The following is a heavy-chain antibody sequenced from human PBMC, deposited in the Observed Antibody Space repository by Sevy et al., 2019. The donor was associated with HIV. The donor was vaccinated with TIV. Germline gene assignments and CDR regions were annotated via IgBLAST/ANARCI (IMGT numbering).Heavy chain of an antibody. Sequence: SETLSLTCTVSGGSISSSYYWGWIRQPPGKGLEWIGSIWYSGNTYYNPSLKSRVTISVDTSKKQFSLRLSSVTAADTAVYYCARTAMVRGIITIFDIWGQGTKVSVSS. CDR1: GGSISSSYY. V-gene: IGHV4-39*01. CDR3: ARTAMVRGIITIFDI. CDR2: IWYSGNT. D-gene: IGHD3-10*01. J-gene: IGHJ3*02.